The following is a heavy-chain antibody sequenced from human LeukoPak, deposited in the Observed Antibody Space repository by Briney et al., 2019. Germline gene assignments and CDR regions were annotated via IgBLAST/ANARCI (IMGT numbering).Heavy chain of an antibody. CDR2: INTDGSST. D-gene: IGHD3-3*01. V-gene: IGHV3-74*01. J-gene: IGHJ6*03. Sequence: PGGSLRLSCAAPGFTFSSYWMHWVRQAPGKGLVWVSRINTDGSSTSYADSVKGRFTISRDNARNTLFLQMNSLRAEDTAVYYCAVATDFSVYFYYMDVWGKGTTVTVSS. CDR3: AVATDFSVYFYYMDV. CDR1: GFTFSSYW.